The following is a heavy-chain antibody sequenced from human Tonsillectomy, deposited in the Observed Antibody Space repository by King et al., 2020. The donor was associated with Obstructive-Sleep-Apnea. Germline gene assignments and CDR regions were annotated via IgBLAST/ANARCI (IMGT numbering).Heavy chain of an antibody. J-gene: IGHJ6*02. CDR3: AGDKVGYYYGMDV. V-gene: IGHV3-7*03. Sequence: VQLVESGGGLVQPGGSLRLSCAASGFTFSSYWMSWVRQAPGKGLEWVANIKQDGSEKYYVDSVKGRFTISRDNAKNSLYLQMNSLRAEDTAVYYCAGDKVGYYYGMDVWGQGTTVTVSS. CDR1: GFTFSSYW. CDR2: IKQDGSEK. D-gene: IGHD1-26*01.